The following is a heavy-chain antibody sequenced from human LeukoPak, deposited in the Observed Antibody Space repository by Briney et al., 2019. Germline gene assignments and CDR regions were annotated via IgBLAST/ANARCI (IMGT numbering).Heavy chain of an antibody. CDR3: VKDAGTA. Sequence: GGSLRLSCAASGFTFDDYAMHWVRQAPGKGLEWVSGISWNSGSIGYADSVKGRFTISRDNAKNSLYLQMDSLRAEDTALYYCVKDAGTAWGQGTLVTVSS. V-gene: IGHV3-9*01. CDR1: GFTFDDYA. D-gene: IGHD2-8*02. CDR2: ISWNSGSI. J-gene: IGHJ5*02.